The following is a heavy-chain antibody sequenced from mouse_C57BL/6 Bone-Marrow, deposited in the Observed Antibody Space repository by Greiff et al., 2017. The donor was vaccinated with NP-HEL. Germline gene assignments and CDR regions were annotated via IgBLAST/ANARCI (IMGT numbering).Heavy chain of an antibody. D-gene: IGHD1-1*01. Sequence: VQLQQPGADLVKPGASVKLSCKASGYTFTSYWMHWVKQRPGRGLEWIGRIDPHSGGTKFNEKFKTKATLTVDKPSSTAYMQLSSLTSEDSAVYYWARYYYGSRGWYFDVWGTGTTVTVSS. V-gene: IGHV1-72*01. CDR3: ARYYYGSRGWYFDV. J-gene: IGHJ1*03. CDR2: IDPHSGGT. CDR1: GYTFTSYW.